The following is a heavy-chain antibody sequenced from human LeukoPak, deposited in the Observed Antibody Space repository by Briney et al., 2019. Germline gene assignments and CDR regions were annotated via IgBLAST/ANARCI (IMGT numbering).Heavy chain of an antibody. CDR2: ISYSGGST. CDR1: GFTFSSYA. CDR3: AKDEDTVVVPAAITDY. J-gene: IGHJ4*02. Sequence: PGGSLRLSCASSGFTFSSYAMSWVRQAPGKGLEWVSGISYSGGSTYYADSVKGRFTISRDNSKNTLYLQMNSLRVEDAAVYYCAKDEDTVVVPAAITDYWGQGTLVTVSS. V-gene: IGHV3-23*01. D-gene: IGHD2-2*02.